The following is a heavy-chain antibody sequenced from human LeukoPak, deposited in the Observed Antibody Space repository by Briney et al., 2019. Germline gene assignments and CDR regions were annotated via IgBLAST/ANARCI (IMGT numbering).Heavy chain of an antibody. CDR3: ARGSMAVDY. J-gene: IGHJ4*02. V-gene: IGHV4-59*08. Sequence: LETLSLTCTVSGGSISSYYWSWIRQPPGKGLGWIGYIYYSGSTYYNPSLKSRVTISVDTSKNQFSLKLSSVTAADTAVYYCARGSMAVDYWGQGTLVTVSS. CDR1: GGSISSYY. D-gene: IGHD2/OR15-2a*01. CDR2: IYYSGST.